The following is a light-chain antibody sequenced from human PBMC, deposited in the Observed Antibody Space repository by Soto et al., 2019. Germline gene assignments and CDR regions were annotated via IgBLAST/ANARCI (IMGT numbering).Light chain of an antibody. CDR2: GAS. CDR1: QSVSSSY. CDR3: QQYGSSPASS. Sequence: EIVLTQSPGTLSLSPGERATLSCRASQSVSSSYLAWYQQKPGQAPRLLIYGASSRATGIPDRFSGSGSGTDFTLTVSRLEPEDFAVYYCQQYGSSPASSFGQGAELEIK. J-gene: IGKJ2*04. V-gene: IGKV3-20*01.